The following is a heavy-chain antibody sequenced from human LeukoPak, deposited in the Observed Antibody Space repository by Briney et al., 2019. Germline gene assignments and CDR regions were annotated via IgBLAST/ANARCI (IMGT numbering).Heavy chain of an antibody. D-gene: IGHD3-16*01. CDR2: INSETFGSRV. J-gene: IGHJ4*02. V-gene: IGHV3-30*02. Sequence: GGSLRLSCAASGFTFSHDGMPWVRQAPGKGLEWVALINSETFGSRVSFSNSVKGRFTISRDNSKDTLYLQMNSLRAEDTAVYYCAKDRAHTFSFDHWGQGILVTVSS. CDR1: GFTFSHDG. CDR3: AKDRAHTFSFDH.